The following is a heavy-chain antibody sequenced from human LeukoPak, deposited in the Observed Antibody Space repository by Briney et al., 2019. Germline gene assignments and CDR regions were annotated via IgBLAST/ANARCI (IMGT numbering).Heavy chain of an antibody. Sequence: SVKVSCKAPGGTFSSYAISWVRQAPGQGLEWMGRIIPILGIANYAQKFQGRVTTTADKSTSTAYMELSSLRSEDTAVYYCASSLSYYYDSSGYYFWGQGTLVTVSS. CDR3: ASSLSYYYDSSGYYF. J-gene: IGHJ4*02. CDR2: IIPILGIA. CDR1: GGTFSSYA. D-gene: IGHD3-22*01. V-gene: IGHV1-69*04.